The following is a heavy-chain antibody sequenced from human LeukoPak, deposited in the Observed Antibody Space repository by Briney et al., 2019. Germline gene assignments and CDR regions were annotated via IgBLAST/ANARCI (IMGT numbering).Heavy chain of an antibody. V-gene: IGHV4-38-2*02. CDR2: IYHSGSI. Sequence: SETLSLTCTVSGYSISSGYYWGWIRQPPGKGLEWIGSIYHSGSIYYNPSLKSRVTISVDTSKNQFSLKLSSVTAADTAVYYCATNDYYDSSGPLDYWGQGTLVTVSS. D-gene: IGHD3-22*01. CDR1: GYSISSGYY. CDR3: ATNDYYDSSGPLDY. J-gene: IGHJ4*02.